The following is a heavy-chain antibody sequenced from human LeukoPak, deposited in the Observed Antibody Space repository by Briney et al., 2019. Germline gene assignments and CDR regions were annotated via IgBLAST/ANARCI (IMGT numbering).Heavy chain of an antibody. CDR2: ISWNSDKI. Sequence: GRSLRVCWAACGCTVEDYAMQWVRQATGKGLEWVSGISWNSDKIGYADSVQGRFIISRDNAKNSLYLQMDSLRAEDTALYHCAKAIDYFYFGMDVWGRGTTVTVSS. CDR3: AKAIDYFYFGMDV. CDR1: GCTVEDYA. V-gene: IGHV3-9*01. J-gene: IGHJ6*02.